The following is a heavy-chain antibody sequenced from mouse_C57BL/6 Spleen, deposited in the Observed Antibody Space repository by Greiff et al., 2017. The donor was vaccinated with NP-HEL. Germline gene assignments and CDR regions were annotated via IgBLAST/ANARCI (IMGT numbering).Heavy chain of an antibody. V-gene: IGHV5-17*01. D-gene: IGHD4-1*01. CDR3: AREELGKGYFDV. CDR2: ISSGSSTL. Sequence: EVKLVESGGGLVKPGGSLKLSCAASGFTFSDYGMHWVRQAPEKGLEWVAYISSGSSTLYYADTVKGRFTISRDNAKNTLFLQMTSLRSEDTAMDYCAREELGKGYFDVWGTGTTVTVSS. J-gene: IGHJ1*03. CDR1: GFTFSDYG.